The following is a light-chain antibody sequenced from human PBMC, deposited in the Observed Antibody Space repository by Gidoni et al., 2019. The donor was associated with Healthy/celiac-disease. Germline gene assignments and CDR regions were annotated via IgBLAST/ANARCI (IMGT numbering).Light chain of an antibody. CDR1: SSDVGGYYY. CDR2: DVS. Sequence: QSALTQPASVSGSPGQSITISCTGTSSDVGGYYYVSWYQPHPGKAPKLMMYDVSIRPSGGSNRFSGSKSGNTASLTISGLQAEDEADYYCSSYTSSSTPVVFGGGTKLTVL. CDR3: SSYTSSSTPVV. V-gene: IGLV2-14*01. J-gene: IGLJ2*01.